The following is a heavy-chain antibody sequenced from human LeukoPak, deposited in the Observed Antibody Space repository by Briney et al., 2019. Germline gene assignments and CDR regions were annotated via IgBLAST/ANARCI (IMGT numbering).Heavy chain of an antibody. Sequence: SVKVSCKACGGTFSSYAISWVRQAPGQGLEWMGGIIPIFGTANYAQKFQGRVTITTDESTSTDYMELSSLRSEDTAVYYCAGAEEDGYNWSGWFDPWGQGTLVTVSS. CDR1: GGTFSSYA. V-gene: IGHV1-69*05. CDR2: IIPIFGTA. D-gene: IGHD5-24*01. J-gene: IGHJ5*02. CDR3: AGAEEDGYNWSGWFDP.